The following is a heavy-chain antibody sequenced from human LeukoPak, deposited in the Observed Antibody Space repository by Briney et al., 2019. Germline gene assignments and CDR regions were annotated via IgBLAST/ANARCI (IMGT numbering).Heavy chain of an antibody. J-gene: IGHJ4*02. CDR1: GGSISSYF. D-gene: IGHD5-24*01. CDR2: IYNSGTT. CDR3: ARHVSVSNYYFDY. V-gene: IGHV4-59*08. Sequence: SETLSLTCTVSGGSISSYFWSWIRQPPGKGLEWIGYIYNSGTTNYNPSLRSQVTISRDTSKNQFSLKLISVTAADTAVYYCARHVSVSNYYFDYWGQGALVTVSS.